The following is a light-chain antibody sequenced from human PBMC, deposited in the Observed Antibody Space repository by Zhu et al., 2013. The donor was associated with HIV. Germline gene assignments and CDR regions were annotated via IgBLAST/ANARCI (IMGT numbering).Light chain of an antibody. J-gene: IGLJ3*02. Sequence: QSALTQPASVSGSPGQSITISCTGTSNDVGGYNYVSWYQQHPGKAPKLMIYEVSNRPSGVSNRFSGSKTGNTASLTISGLQAEDEGHYYCSSYTINTLQVFGGGTKVTVL. CDR2: EVS. CDR3: SSYTINTLQV. CDR1: SNDVGGYNY. V-gene: IGLV2-14*01.